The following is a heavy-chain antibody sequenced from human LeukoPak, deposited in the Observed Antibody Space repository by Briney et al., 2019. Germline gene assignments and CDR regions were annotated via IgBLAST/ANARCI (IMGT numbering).Heavy chain of an antibody. J-gene: IGHJ4*02. CDR3: AKAYYDSSGYSYYFDY. CDR2: ISGSSNYM. V-gene: IGHV3-21*01. D-gene: IGHD3-22*01. Sequence: GGSLRLSCAASGFPFSAYSMNWVRQAPGKGLERVSSISGSSNYMYYADSVKGRFTISRDNAKNSLYLQMNSLRAEDTAVYYCAKAYYDSSGYSYYFDYWGQGTLVTVSS. CDR1: GFPFSAYS.